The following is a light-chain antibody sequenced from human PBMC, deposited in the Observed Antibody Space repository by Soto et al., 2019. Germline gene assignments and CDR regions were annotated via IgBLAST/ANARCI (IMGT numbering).Light chain of an antibody. CDR2: DAS. CDR3: QQYNNWPLT. Sequence: EIVMTQSPATLSVSPGERATLSCRASQSVSSNLAWYQQKPGQAPRLLIYDASTRATGIPARFSGSGSGTEFTLTLSSLQSADFAVYYCQQYNNWPLTFGGGTNVEIK. J-gene: IGKJ4*01. CDR1: QSVSSN. V-gene: IGKV3-15*01.